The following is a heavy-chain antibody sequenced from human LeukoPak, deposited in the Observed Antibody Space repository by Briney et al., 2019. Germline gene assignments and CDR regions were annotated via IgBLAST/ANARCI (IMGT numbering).Heavy chain of an antibody. V-gene: IGHV4-59*01. Sequence: SETLSLTCTVSGGSFGRYYWTWTRQSPGKGLEWIGYIHNSGSTNYNPSLKSRVAILVDTSKNQFSLKLSSVTAADTAVYYCARGSGYSSSGFWYNWFDPWGQGTLVTVSS. CDR1: GGSFGRYY. J-gene: IGHJ5*02. CDR2: IHNSGST. CDR3: ARGSGYSSSGFWYNWFDP. D-gene: IGHD6-13*01.